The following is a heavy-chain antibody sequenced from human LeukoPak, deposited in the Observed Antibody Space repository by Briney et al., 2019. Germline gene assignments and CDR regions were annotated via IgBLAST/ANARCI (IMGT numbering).Heavy chain of an antibody. CDR3: AKYAGLYYSDY. CDR1: GFTFSNYA. J-gene: IGHJ4*02. D-gene: IGHD2-2*01. CDR2: SSGSGGST. V-gene: IGHV3-23*01. Sequence: GGSLRLSCAASGFTFSNYAMSWVRQAPGKGLEWVSASSGSGGSTHYADSVKGRFTISRDNSKNTLYLQMNSLRAGDTAVYYCAKYAGLYYSDYWGQGTLVIVSS.